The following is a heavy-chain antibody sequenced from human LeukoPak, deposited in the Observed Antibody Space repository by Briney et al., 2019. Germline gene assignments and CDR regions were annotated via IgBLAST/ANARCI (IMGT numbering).Heavy chain of an antibody. CDR2: IYPGDSNT. CDR3: AVYYYDNSGYLPFDY. D-gene: IGHD3-22*01. J-gene: IGHJ4*02. Sequence: GESLKISCKGSGYSFTSYWIAWLRQMPGKGLEWMGIIYPGDSNTRYSPSFQGQVIISADKSISTAYLQWSSLKASDTAMYYCAVYYYDNSGYLPFDYWGQGTLVTVSS. V-gene: IGHV5-51*01. CDR1: GYSFTSYW.